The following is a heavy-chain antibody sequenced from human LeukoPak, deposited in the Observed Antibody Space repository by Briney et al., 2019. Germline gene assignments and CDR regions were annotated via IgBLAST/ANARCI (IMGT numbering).Heavy chain of an antibody. CDR3: ARATYNWNYRYMDV. CDR1: GGSISSSSYY. D-gene: IGHD1-7*01. Sequence: SETLSLTCTVSGGSISSSSYYWGWIRQPPGKGLEWTGSIYYSGSTYYNPSLKSRVTISVDTSKNQFSLKLSSVTAADTAVYYCARATYNWNYRYMDVWGKGTTVTVSS. CDR2: IYYSGST. V-gene: IGHV4-39*07. J-gene: IGHJ6*03.